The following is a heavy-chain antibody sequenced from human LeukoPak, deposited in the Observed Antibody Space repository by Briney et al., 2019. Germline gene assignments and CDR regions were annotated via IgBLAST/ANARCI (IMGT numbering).Heavy chain of an antibody. Sequence: ASVKVSCKASGYTFTSYDINWVRQATGQGLEWMGWMNPNSGNTGYAQKFQGRVTMTRNTSISTAYMELSSLRSEDTAVYYCARKRVGATFVDYWGQGTLVNVSS. D-gene: IGHD1-26*01. CDR2: MNPNSGNT. CDR3: ARKRVGATFVDY. V-gene: IGHV1-8*01. J-gene: IGHJ4*02. CDR1: GYTFTSYD.